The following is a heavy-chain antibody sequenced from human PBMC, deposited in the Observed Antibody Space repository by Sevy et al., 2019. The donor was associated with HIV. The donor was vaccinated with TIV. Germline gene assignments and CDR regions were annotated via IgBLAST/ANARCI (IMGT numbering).Heavy chain of an antibody. V-gene: IGHV3-23*01. Sequence: GGSLRLSCAASGFTFSSYAMSWVRQAPGKGLEWVSAISGSGGSTYYADSVKGRFTISRDNSKNTLYLQMNSLRAEDTAVYYCAKAPNGYYGSGREGYYFDYRGQGTLVTVSS. D-gene: IGHD3-10*01. J-gene: IGHJ4*02. CDR3: AKAPNGYYGSGREGYYFDY. CDR2: ISGSGGST. CDR1: GFTFSSYA.